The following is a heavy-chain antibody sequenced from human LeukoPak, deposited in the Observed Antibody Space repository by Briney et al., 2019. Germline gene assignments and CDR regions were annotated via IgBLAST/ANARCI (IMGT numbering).Heavy chain of an antibody. V-gene: IGHV3-30*02. J-gene: IGHJ4*02. D-gene: IGHD3-9*01. CDR2: IRYDGRNK. CDR3: ARGPFYNILTGFRGRFLGFDS. CDR1: GFTFSSYG. Sequence: GGSLRLSCAASGFTFSSYGMNWVRQAPGKGLEWVAFIRYDGRNKYYADSVEGRFTISRDNSMNTLYLQMNSLRAEDTAVYYCARGPFYNILTGFRGRFLGFDSWGQGTLITVSS.